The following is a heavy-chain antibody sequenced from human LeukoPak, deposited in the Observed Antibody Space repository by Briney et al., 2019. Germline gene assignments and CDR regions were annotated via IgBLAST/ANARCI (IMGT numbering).Heavy chain of an antibody. CDR1: GGSLSSSNW. CDR2: IYHLGTT. CDR3: ARVPTVTFFDY. Sequence: IPSETLSLTCSVSGGSLSSSNWWSWVRQPPGKGLESIGEIYHLGTTNYNPSLKSRVTISIDKSKNQFSLKLSSVTAADTAVYYCARVPTVTFFDYWGQGTLVTVSS. J-gene: IGHJ4*02. V-gene: IGHV4-4*02. D-gene: IGHD4-17*01.